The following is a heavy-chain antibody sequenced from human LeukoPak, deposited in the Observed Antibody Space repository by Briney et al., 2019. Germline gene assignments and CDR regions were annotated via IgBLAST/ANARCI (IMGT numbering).Heavy chain of an antibody. CDR1: GFTFSSYS. D-gene: IGHD7-27*01. Sequence: GRSLRLSCAASGFTFSSYSMNWVRQAPGKGLEWVSSISSSSSYIYYADSVKGRFTISRDNAKNSLYLQMNSLRAEDTAVYYCARENRSPLGIGSFFDYWGQGTLVTVSS. CDR3: ARENRSPLGIGSFFDY. V-gene: IGHV3-21*01. J-gene: IGHJ4*02. CDR2: ISSSSSYI.